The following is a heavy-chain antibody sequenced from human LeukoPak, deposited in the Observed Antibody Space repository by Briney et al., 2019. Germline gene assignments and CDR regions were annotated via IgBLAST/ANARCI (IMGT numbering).Heavy chain of an antibody. J-gene: IGHJ5*02. CDR3: ARDIGTSGRGWFDP. CDR2: IYSRGST. Sequence: PSETLSLTCTVSGGSISSYYWSWIRQPPGKGLEWIAYIYSRGSTTHNPSLKSRVTTSVDTSKSQFSLKLNSVTAADTAVYYCARDIGTSGRGWFDPWGQGTLVIVSS. CDR1: GGSISSYY. V-gene: IGHV4-59*01. D-gene: IGHD1/OR15-1a*01.